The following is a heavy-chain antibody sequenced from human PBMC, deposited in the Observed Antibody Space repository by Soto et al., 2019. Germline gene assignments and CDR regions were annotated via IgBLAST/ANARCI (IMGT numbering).Heavy chain of an antibody. J-gene: IGHJ6*02. CDR2: ISSSGSTI. CDR3: ARDSYSSSWYYGMDV. CDR1: GFTFSSYE. D-gene: IGHD6-13*01. V-gene: IGHV3-48*03. Sequence: GSLRLSCAASGFTFSSYEMNWVRQAPGKGLEWVSYISSSGSTIYYADSVKGRFTISRDNAKNSLYLQMNSLRAEDTAVYYCARDSYSSSWYYGMDVWDQGTTVTVSS.